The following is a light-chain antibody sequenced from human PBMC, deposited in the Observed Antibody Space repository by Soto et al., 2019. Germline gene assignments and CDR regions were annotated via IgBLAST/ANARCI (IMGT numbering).Light chain of an antibody. CDR3: QQYDQWPPWT. Sequence: EIVLTQSPATLSLSPGERATLSCRASQSVSSNLAWYQQKPGQAPRLLVYGASSRATGISDRFSGSGSGTDFTLTISRLEPEDFAVYYCQQYDQWPPWTFGQGTKVDIK. CDR1: QSVSSN. J-gene: IGKJ1*01. V-gene: IGKV3-20*01. CDR2: GAS.